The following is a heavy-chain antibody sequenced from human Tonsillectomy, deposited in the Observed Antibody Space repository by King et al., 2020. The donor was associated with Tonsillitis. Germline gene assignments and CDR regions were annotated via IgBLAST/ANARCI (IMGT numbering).Heavy chain of an antibody. J-gene: IGHJ4*02. CDR2: IKEDGSEK. CDR1: GFTFSNYW. D-gene: IGHD2-15*01. V-gene: IGHV3-7*01. Sequence: VQLVESGGGLVQPGGSLRLSCEASGFTFSNYWMTWVRQAPGRGLVWVANIKEDGSEKNYVDSVKGRFTISRDNAKNSLYLQMNSLRAEDTAVFYCVRAGSEHDSWGRGTLVTVSS. CDR3: VRAGSEHDS.